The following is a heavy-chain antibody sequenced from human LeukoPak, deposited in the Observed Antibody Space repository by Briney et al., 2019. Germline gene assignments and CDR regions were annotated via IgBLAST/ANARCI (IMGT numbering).Heavy chain of an antibody. D-gene: IGHD6-13*01. J-gene: IGHJ5*02. CDR1: GFTVSSNY. CDR3: ARGLPRGAAAGTLDP. Sequence: GGSLRLSCAASGFTVSSNYMSWVRQAPGKGLEWVPVIYSGGSTYYADSVKGRFTISRDNSKNTLYLQMNSLRAEDTAVYYCARGLPRGAAAGTLDPWGQGTLVTVSS. CDR2: IYSGGST. V-gene: IGHV3-53*01.